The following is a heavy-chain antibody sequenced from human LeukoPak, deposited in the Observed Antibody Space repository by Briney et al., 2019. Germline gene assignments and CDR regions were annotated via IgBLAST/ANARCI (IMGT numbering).Heavy chain of an antibody. CDR2: ISGRTSTI. Sequence: GGSLRLSCVVSGFTFSPYSMNWVRQAPGKGLEWVAYISGRTSTIYYADSVYGRFTISRDNARNSLYLQMNTLRAEDTAVYSCARGADGVSSNSRGWFDPWGQGTLVTVSS. CDR3: ARGADGVSSNSRGWFDP. J-gene: IGHJ5*02. V-gene: IGHV3-48*04. D-gene: IGHD2-15*01. CDR1: GFTFSPYS.